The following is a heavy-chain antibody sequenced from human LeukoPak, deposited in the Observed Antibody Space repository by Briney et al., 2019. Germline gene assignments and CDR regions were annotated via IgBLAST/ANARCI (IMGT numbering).Heavy chain of an antibody. CDR3: ARRRGGRLQLLGDAFDI. D-gene: IGHD5-24*01. Sequence: GESLKISCKGSGYSFTSYWIGWVRQMPGKGLEWMGIIYPGDSDTRYSPSFQGQVTISADKSISTAYLQWSSLKASDTAMYYCARRRGGRLQLLGDAFDIWGQGTMVTVSS. J-gene: IGHJ3*02. CDR1: GYSFTSYW. CDR2: IYPGDSDT. V-gene: IGHV5-51*01.